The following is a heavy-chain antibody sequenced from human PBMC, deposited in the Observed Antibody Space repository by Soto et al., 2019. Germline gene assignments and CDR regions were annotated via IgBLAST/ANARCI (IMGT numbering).Heavy chain of an antibody. J-gene: IGHJ4*02. CDR2: LWYGGNRK. CDR3: AKENTPPYFDS. CDR1: GFSLNDFG. Sequence: PGGSLRLSCATSGFSLNDFGIHWVRQAPGKGLEWVSHLWYGGNRKNYADSVKGRFTVSRDSSKNTVYLHMDSLRVEDTAVYYCAKENTPPYFDSWGQGALVTVSS. V-gene: IGHV3-33*03. D-gene: IGHD2-15*01.